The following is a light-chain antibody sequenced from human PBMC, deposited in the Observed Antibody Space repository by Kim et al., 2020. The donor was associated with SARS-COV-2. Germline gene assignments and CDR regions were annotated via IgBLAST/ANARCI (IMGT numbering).Light chain of an antibody. CDR1: QNVAIN. CDR2: GAS. Sequence: LSVSPGETATLSCRASQNVAINLAWYQQKPGQPPRLLISGASTRATGIPARFSGSGSGTEFTLTISSLQSEDFAVYSCQQSNEWPWTFGQGTKVDIK. J-gene: IGKJ1*01. V-gene: IGKV3-15*01. CDR3: QQSNEWPWT.